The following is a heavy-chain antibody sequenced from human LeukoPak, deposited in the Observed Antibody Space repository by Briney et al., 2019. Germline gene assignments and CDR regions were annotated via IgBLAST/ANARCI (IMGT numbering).Heavy chain of an antibody. J-gene: IGHJ4*02. CDR2: IYYSGST. Sequence: ETLSLTCTVSGGSISSYYWSWIRQPPGKGLEWIGDIYYSGSTNYNPSLKSRVTISVDTSKNQFSLRLSSVTAADTAVYYCARHFTYYDSSGYYRYFDYWGQGTLVTVSS. V-gene: IGHV4-59*08. CDR3: ARHFTYYDSSGYYRYFDY. CDR1: GGSISSYY. D-gene: IGHD3-22*01.